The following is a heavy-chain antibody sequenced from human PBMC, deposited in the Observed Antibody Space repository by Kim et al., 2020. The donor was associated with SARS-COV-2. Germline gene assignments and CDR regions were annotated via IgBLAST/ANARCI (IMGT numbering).Heavy chain of an antibody. V-gene: IGHV3-30*18. J-gene: IGHJ5*02. CDR2: ISYDGSNH. D-gene: IGHD5-18*01. Sequence: GGSLRLSCAASGFIFSYYGMHWVRQAPGKGLEWVALISYDGSNHYYADSVKGRFTISRDNSKNTVYLQMNSLRAEDTAVYCCAKDFGHSYGYYNYFDPWGQ. CDR1: GFIFSYYG. CDR3: AKDFGHSYGYYNYFDP.